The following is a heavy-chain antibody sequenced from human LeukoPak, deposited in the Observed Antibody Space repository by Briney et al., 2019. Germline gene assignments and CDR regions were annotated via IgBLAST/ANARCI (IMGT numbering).Heavy chain of an antibody. D-gene: IGHD3-9*01. J-gene: IGHJ4*02. V-gene: IGHV3-23*01. CDR2: ISGSGGST. Sequence: GGSLRLSCAASGFTFSSYAMSWVRQAPGKGLEWVSAISGSGGSTYYADSVKGRFTISRDNSKNTLYLEMNSLRAEDTAVYYCAKGDDILTGYYEYWGQGTLVTVSS. CDR1: GFTFSSYA. CDR3: AKGDDILTGYYEY.